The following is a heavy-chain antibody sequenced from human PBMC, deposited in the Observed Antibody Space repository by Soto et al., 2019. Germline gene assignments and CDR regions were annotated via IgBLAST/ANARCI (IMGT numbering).Heavy chain of an antibody. V-gene: IGHV4-31*03. CDR1: GGSISSGGYY. D-gene: IGHD6-13*01. CDR2: IYYSGST. J-gene: IGHJ6*02. CDR3: ARFQYGSSWQYYYYYYGMDV. Sequence: PSETLSLTCTVSGGSISSGGYYWSWIRQHPGKGLEWIGYIYYSGSTYYNPSLKSRVTISVDTSKNQFSLKLSSVTAADTAVYYCARFQYGSSWQYYYYYYGMDVWGQGTTGTVSS.